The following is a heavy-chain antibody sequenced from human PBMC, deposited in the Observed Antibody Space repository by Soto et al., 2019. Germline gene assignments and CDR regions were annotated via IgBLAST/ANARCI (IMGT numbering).Heavy chain of an antibody. CDR1: GGSISTSRSY. Sequence: QLQLLESGPGLVKASETLSLTCSVSGGSISTSRSYWAWIRQPPGKGLEGLANIFYSGSTFYTPSLASRVSVAVDTSKNEFSLKLRSVTAADTAVYYCARQPTTGDTDLWFDPWGQGTLGSVSS. CDR2: IFYSGST. D-gene: IGHD2-21*01. V-gene: IGHV4-39*01. J-gene: IGHJ5*02. CDR3: ARQPTTGDTDLWFDP.